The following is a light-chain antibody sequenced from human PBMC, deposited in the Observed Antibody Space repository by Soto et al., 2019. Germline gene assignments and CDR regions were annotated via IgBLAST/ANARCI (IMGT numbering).Light chain of an antibody. CDR3: QQYKSYPYT. V-gene: IGKV3-15*01. Sequence: EIVMTQSPATLSVSPGERVTLSCRASQSVFSSLAWYQQKPGQAPRLLIYGAATRATGIPARFSGSGSGTDFALTISSLQSEDFATYYCQQYKSYPYTFGPGTKVDI. CDR1: QSVFSS. CDR2: GAA. J-gene: IGKJ3*01.